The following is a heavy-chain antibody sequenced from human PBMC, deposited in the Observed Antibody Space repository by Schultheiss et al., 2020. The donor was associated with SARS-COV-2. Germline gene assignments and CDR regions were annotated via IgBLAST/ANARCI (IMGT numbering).Heavy chain of an antibody. CDR2: IWYDGSNK. V-gene: IGHV3-33*08. CDR1: GFTFSSYS. Sequence: GGSLRLSCAASGFTFSSYSMNWVRQAPGKGLEWVAVIWYDGSNKYYADSVKGRFTISRDNSKNTLYLQMNSLRAEDTAVYYCARDTGAVAGTFRSLFDYWGQGTLVTVSS. CDR3: ARDTGAVAGTFRSLFDY. D-gene: IGHD6-19*01. J-gene: IGHJ4*02.